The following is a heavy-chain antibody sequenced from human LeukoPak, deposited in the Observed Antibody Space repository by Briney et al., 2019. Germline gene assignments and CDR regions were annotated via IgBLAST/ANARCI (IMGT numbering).Heavy chain of an antibody. J-gene: IGHJ6*03. CDR2: VSRDGGTK. V-gene: IGHV3-30-3*01. CDR1: GFIFSNFV. CDR3: TTDGIVVPATSTRGGPFYYYYMDV. D-gene: IGHD2-2*01. Sequence: GGSLRLSFAASGFIFSNFVMHWVRQAPGKGLEWVAVVSRDGGTKYYADSVKGQFTISRDNFKNTLYLQVNSLKTEDTAVYYCTTDGIVVPATSTRGGPFYYYYMDVWGKGTTVTVSS.